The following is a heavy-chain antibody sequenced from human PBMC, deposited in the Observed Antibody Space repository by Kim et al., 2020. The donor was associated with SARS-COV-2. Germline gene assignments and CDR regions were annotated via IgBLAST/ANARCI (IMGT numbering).Heavy chain of an antibody. CDR3: VSRYCSGITCYELDY. CDR1: GFTFSSYS. V-gene: IGHV3-21*01. CDR2: ISSSSTYI. J-gene: IGHJ4*02. D-gene: IGHD2-2*01. Sequence: GGSLRLSCAASGFTFSSYSMNWFRQAPGKGLEWVSSISSSSTYIYYADSVKGRFTISRDNAKNSLYLQMNSLRAEDTAVYYCVSRYCSGITCYELDYWGQGTLVTVSS.